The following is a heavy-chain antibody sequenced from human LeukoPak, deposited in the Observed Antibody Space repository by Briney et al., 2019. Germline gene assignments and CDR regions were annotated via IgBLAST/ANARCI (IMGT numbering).Heavy chain of an antibody. V-gene: IGHV3-74*01. D-gene: IGHD3-16*01. CDR3: AREGVEDAFDI. CDR2: INSDGSST. Sequence: TGGSLRLSCAASGFTFSTYLIHWVRQAPGKGLVWVSRINSDGSSTSYADSVKGRFTISRDNAKNTLYLQMNSLRAEDTAVYYCAREGVEDAFDIWGQGTMVTVSS. J-gene: IGHJ3*02. CDR1: GFTFSTYL.